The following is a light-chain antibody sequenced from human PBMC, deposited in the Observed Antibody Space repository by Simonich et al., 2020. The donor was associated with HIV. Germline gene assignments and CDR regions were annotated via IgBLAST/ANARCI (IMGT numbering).Light chain of an antibody. V-gene: IGLV6-57*03. J-gene: IGLJ2*01. CDR3: QSYDSSNHVV. CDR1: SGSIASNY. Sequence: NFMLTQPHSVSESPGKTVTISCTRSSGSIASNYVQCYQQRPGSAPTTVIYEDNQRPSGVPDRFSGSIDSSSNSASLTISGLKTEDEADYYGQSYDSSNHVVFGGGTDLTV. CDR2: EDN.